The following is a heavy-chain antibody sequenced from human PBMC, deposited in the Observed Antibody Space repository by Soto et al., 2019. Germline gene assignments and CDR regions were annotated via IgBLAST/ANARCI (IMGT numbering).Heavy chain of an antibody. CDR2: INHSGST. D-gene: IGHD2-15*01. J-gene: IGHJ5*02. CDR3: ERGGCGGSCYSGPPGGFDP. V-gene: IGHV4-34*01. Sequence: ECLSLACSVYGGSFSGYYWSWIRQPAGKGLEWIGEINHSGSTNYNPSLKSRVTISVDTSKNQFSLKLSSVTAADTAVYYCERGGCGGSCYSGPPGGFDPWGQGTLVTVYS. CDR1: GGSFSGYY.